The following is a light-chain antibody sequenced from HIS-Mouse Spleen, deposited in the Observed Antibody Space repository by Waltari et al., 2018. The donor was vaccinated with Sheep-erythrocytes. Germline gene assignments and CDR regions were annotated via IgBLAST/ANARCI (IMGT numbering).Light chain of an antibody. Sequence: DIVMTQSPDSLAVSLGERATINCKSSQSVLYSSNNKNYLAWYQQKPGKPPKLLIYWASTRESGVADRFSGSGSGTDFTLTISSLQAEDVAVYYCQQYYSTLLTFGGGTKVEIK. CDR2: WAS. CDR3: QQYYSTLLT. J-gene: IGKJ4*01. V-gene: IGKV4-1*01. CDR1: QSVLYSSNNKNY.